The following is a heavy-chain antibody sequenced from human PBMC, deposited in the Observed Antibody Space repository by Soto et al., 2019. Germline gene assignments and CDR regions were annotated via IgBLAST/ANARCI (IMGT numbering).Heavy chain of an antibody. J-gene: IGHJ4*02. CDR2: INHSGST. CDR3: ARGARSDYVWGSYSTRLGYFDY. V-gene: IGHV4-34*01. D-gene: IGHD3-16*01. CDR1: GGSFSGYY. Sequence: SETLSLTCAVYGGSFSGYYWSWIRQPPGKGLEWIGEINHSGSTNYNPSLKSRVTISVDTSKNQFSLKLSSVTAADTAVYYCARGARSDYVWGSYSTRLGYFDYWGQGTLVTVSS.